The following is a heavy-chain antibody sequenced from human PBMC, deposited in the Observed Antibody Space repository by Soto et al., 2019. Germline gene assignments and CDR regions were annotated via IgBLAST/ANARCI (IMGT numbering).Heavy chain of an antibody. CDR1: GITFSSYA. V-gene: IGHV3-23*01. CDR3: AKDFTGAGKVFQD. CDR2: ISGSGDNK. D-gene: IGHD2-8*02. J-gene: IGHJ1*01. Sequence: EVQLLESGGTLVQPGGSLRLSCAVSGITFSSYAMSWVRQAPGKGLEWVSAISGSGDNKFYANSVKGRFTISRDNSKNTLYVQMNSLRVEDTATYYCAKDFTGAGKVFQDWGQGTLVTVSS.